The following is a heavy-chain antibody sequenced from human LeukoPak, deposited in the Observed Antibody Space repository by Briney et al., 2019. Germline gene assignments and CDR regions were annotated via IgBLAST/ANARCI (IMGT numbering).Heavy chain of an antibody. J-gene: IGHJ4*02. CDR3: AKDLAGTFWSGYYSEFDY. V-gene: IGHV3-23*01. CDR1: GFTFSSSA. D-gene: IGHD3-3*01. Sequence: GGSLRLSCAASGFTFSSSAMSWVRQATGKGLEWVSAISGSGGSTYYADSVKGRFTISRDNSKNTLYLQMNSLRAEDTAVYYRAKDLAGTFWSGYYSEFDYWGQGTLVTVSS. CDR2: ISGSGGST.